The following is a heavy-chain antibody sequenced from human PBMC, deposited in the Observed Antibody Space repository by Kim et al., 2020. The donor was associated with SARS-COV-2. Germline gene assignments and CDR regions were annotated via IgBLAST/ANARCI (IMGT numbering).Heavy chain of an antibody. D-gene: IGHD5-12*01. V-gene: IGHV3-7*03. Sequence: DGRTECYAEHERGRFRISRVASTNTLYLQMDSLRADDTAIYYCARSGYAGAFDIWGHGTMVTVSS. CDR3: ARSGYAGAFDI. CDR2: DGRTE. J-gene: IGHJ3*02.